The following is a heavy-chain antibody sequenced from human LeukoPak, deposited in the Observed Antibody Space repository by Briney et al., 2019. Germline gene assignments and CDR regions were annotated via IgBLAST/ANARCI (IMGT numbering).Heavy chain of an antibody. CDR2: ISSGSTYI. CDR3: ARGLPPVMKYYFDY. Sequence: GGSLRLSCAASGFTSSSYNMNWVRQAPGKGLEWVSSISSGSTYIYYADSVKGRFTISRDDSKNTLYLQMNSLRAEDTAMYYCARGLPPVMKYYFDYWGQGTLVTVSS. V-gene: IGHV3-21*01. D-gene: IGHD4-11*01. CDR1: GFTSSSYN. J-gene: IGHJ4*02.